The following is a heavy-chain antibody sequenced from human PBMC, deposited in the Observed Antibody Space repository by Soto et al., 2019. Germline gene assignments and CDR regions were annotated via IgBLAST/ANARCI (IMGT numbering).Heavy chain of an antibody. V-gene: IGHV1-69*13. J-gene: IGHJ6*01. Sequence: SVKVSCKASGGTFSTYAISWVRQAPGQGLGWMGGIIPIFGTANYAQKFQGRVTITADESTSTAYMELSSLRSEDTAVYYCARRYCSGGSCYYYGMDVWGQGTTVTVSS. CDR1: GGTFSTYA. CDR3: ARRYCSGGSCYYYGMDV. D-gene: IGHD2-15*01. CDR2: IIPIFGTA.